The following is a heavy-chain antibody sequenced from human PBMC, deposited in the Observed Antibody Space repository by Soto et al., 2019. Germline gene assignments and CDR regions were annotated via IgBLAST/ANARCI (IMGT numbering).Heavy chain of an antibody. CDR1: GFTLSSYG. CDR2: ISYDGSNK. CDR3: VRSGDNYNLLDY. J-gene: IGHJ4*02. D-gene: IGHD1-1*01. Sequence: GGSLRLSCAASGFTLSSYGMHWVRQAPGKGLEWVAVISYDGSNKYYADSVKGRFSISRDNAKNSLYLQMNSLRGDDTAIYYCVRSGDNYNLLDYWGQGTPVTVSS. V-gene: IGHV3-30*03.